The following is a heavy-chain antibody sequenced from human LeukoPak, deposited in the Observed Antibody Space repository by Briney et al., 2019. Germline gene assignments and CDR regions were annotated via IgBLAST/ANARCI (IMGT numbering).Heavy chain of an antibody. J-gene: IGHJ5*02. D-gene: IGHD3-22*01. CDR1: GYTFTGYY. Sequence: ASVKVSCKXSGYTFTGYYMHWVRQSPGQGLEWMGRINPNSGGTNYAQKFQGRVTMTRDTSISTAYMELSRLRSDDTAVYYCARSLPDHYYDSSGYYGWFDPWGQGTLVTVSS. CDR2: INPNSGGT. CDR3: ARSLPDHYYDSSGYYGWFDP. V-gene: IGHV1-2*06.